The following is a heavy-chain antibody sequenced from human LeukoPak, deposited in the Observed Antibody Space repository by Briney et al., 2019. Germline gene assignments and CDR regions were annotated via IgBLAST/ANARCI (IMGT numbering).Heavy chain of an antibody. V-gene: IGHV1-46*01. J-gene: IGHJ4*02. CDR2: INPSGGST. CDR1: GYTFTSYY. Sequence: ASVKVSFKASGYTFTSYYMHWVRQAPGQGLEWMGIINPSGGSTSYAQKFQGRVTMTRDTSTSTVYMELSSLRSEDMAVYYCARDAKEHYYDSSGYYYWGQGTLVTVSS. CDR3: ARDAKEHYYDSSGYYY. D-gene: IGHD3-22*01.